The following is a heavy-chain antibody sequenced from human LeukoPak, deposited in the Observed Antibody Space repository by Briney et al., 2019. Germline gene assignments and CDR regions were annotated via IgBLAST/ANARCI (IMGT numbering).Heavy chain of an antibody. V-gene: IGHV3-30*18. J-gene: IGHJ4*02. CDR2: ISYDGTNK. CDR3: AKDWITLVRGVIPPGLDY. Sequence: PGGSLRLSCAASGFTFSSYGMHWVRQAPGKGLEWVAVISYDGTNKYYADSVKGRFTTSRDNSKNTLDLQMTSLRAEDTAVYYCAKDWITLVRGVIPPGLDYWGQGTLVTVSS. D-gene: IGHD3-10*01. CDR1: GFTFSSYG.